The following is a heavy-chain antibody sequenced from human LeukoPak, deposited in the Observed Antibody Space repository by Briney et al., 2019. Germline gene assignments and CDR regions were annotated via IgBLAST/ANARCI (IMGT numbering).Heavy chain of an antibody. Sequence: SVNVSCKASVGIFSSYAISWVGQAPGQGLEWMGGIIPIFGTANYAQKFQGRVTMTRDMSTSTVYMELSSLRSEDTAVYYCAQSSSDAFDIWGQGTMVTVSS. CDR2: IIPIFGTA. J-gene: IGHJ3*02. CDR1: VGIFSSYA. V-gene: IGHV1-69*05. D-gene: IGHD6-6*01. CDR3: AQSSSDAFDI.